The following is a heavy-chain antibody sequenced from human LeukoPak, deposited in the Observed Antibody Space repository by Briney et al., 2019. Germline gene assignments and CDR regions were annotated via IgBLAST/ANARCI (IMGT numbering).Heavy chain of an antibody. J-gene: IGHJ4*02. CDR2: IHPGDSNT. CDR3: ARRRGDTVAGPDY. D-gene: IGHD6-19*01. Sequence: GESLKISCQGSGYSFTNYWIVWVRQMHGQGLEYMGIIHPGDSNTKYSPSFEGQVIISVDKSISTAYLQWSSLKASDSAIYYCARRRGDTVAGPDYWGQGTLVTVSS. V-gene: IGHV5-51*01. CDR1: GYSFTNYW.